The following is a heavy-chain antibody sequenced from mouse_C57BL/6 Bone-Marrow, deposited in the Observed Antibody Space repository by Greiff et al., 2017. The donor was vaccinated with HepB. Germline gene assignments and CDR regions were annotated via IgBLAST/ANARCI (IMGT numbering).Heavy chain of an antibody. Sequence: QVQLQQSGAELVKPGASVKISCKASGYSFSSYWMNWVKQRTGKGLEWIGQIYPGYGDTNYNGKFKGKATLTADKSSSTAYMQLSSLTSEDTAVYFCARKGLWLRPLDYWGQGTTLTVSS. D-gene: IGHD2-2*01. V-gene: IGHV1-80*01. CDR3: ARKGLWLRPLDY. J-gene: IGHJ2*01. CDR1: GYSFSSYW. CDR2: IYPGYGDT.